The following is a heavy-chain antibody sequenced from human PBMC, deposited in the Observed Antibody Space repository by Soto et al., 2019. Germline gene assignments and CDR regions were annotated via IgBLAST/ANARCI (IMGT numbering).Heavy chain of an antibody. D-gene: IGHD6-6*01. J-gene: IGHJ4*02. CDR1: GYTFTSYG. V-gene: IGHV1-18*01. CDR3: ARAPIAARIFDY. Sequence: AAVKVSCKASGYTFTSYGISWVQQAPGQGLEWMGWISAYNGNTNYAQKFQGRVTITRDTSASTAYMELSSLRSEDTAVYYCARAPIAARIFDYWGQGTLVTVSS. CDR2: ISAYNGNT.